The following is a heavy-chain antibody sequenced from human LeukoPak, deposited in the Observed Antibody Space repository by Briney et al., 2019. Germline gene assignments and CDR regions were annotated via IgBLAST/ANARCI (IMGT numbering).Heavy chain of an antibody. CDR1: GGTFSSYA. CDR2: IIPIFGTA. CDR3: AKGSASSRPYYFDD. V-gene: IGHV1-69*13. D-gene: IGHD3-16*01. Sequence: SVKVSCKASGGTFSSYAISWVRQAPGQGLEWMGGIIPIFGTANYAQKFQGRVTITADESTSTAYMELSSLRAEDTAVYYCAKGSASSRPYYFDDWGRGALVTVSS. J-gene: IGHJ4*02.